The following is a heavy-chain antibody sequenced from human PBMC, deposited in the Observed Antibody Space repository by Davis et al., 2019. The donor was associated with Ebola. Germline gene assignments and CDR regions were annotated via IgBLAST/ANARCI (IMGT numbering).Heavy chain of an antibody. CDR3: ARDPTGDAFDY. J-gene: IGHJ4*02. CDR1: EFTFSSYW. CDR2: ISSSSSYI. V-gene: IGHV3-21*01. Sequence: GESLKISCAASEFTFSSYWMHWVRQAPGKGLEWVSSISSSSSYIYYADSVKGRFTISRDNAKNSLYLQMNSLRAEDTAVYYCARDPTGDAFDYWGQGTLVTVSS.